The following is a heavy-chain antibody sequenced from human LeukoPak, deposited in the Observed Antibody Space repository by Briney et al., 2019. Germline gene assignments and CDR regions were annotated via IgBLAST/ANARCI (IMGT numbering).Heavy chain of an antibody. D-gene: IGHD5-24*01. J-gene: IGHJ4*02. CDR3: ARDRAERGMATIDY. CDR2: IYYSGST. V-gene: IGHV4-31*03. Sequence: PSQTLSLTCTVSGGSISSGGYYWSWLRQHPGKGLEWIGYIYYSGSTYYNPSLKSRVTIPVDTSKNQFSLKLSSVTAADTAVYYCARDRAERGMATIDYWGQGTLVTVSS. CDR1: GGSISSGGYY.